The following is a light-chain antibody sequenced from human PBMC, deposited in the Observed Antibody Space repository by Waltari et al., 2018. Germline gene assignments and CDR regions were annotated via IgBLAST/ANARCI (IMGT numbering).Light chain of an antibody. V-gene: IGLV2-14*03. Sequence: QSALTQPASVSGSPGQSITLSCSEIGSDIGASNTAPWYQQHPGKAPKLMIYEVTYRPSGVSDRFSGSKSGNTASLTISGLQAEDEADYFCCTYTSSDTRVFGTGTKVTVL. CDR1: GSDIGASNT. J-gene: IGLJ1*01. CDR2: EVT. CDR3: CTYTSSDTRV.